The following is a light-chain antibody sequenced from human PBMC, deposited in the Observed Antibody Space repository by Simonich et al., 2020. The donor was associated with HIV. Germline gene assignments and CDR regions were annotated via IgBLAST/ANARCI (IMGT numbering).Light chain of an antibody. CDR3: QSTDSSGTLWV. CDR2: KDN. CDR1: ALPKQY. Sequence: SYELTQPPSVSVSPGHTARITCSGDALPKQYAYWYQQKPGQAPVLVIYKDNERPSGIPERFSGSSSGTTVTLTITGVQADDEADYYCQSTDSSGTLWVFGGGTKLTVL. V-gene: IGLV3-25*03. J-gene: IGLJ3*02.